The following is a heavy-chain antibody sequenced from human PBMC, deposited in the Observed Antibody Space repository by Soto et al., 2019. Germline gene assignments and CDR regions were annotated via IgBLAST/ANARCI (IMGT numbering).Heavy chain of an antibody. Sequence: GVPVKVSCKASGYTFASYVSSLVRQAPGQGLEWMGWISAYNGNTNYAQKLQGRVTMTTETSTSTAYMELRSLRSDDTAVYYCARDQRETWIQLWLNYFDYWGQGTLVTVSS. CDR1: GYTFASYV. CDR3: ARDQRETWIQLWLNYFDY. D-gene: IGHD5-18*01. V-gene: IGHV1-18*01. J-gene: IGHJ4*02. CDR2: ISAYNGNT.